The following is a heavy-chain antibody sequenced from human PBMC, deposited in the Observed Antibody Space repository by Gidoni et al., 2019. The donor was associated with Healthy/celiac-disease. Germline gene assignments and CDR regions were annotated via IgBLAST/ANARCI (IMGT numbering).Heavy chain of an antibody. V-gene: IGHV1-3*01. D-gene: IGHD3-10*01. CDR3: ARGGETGFGELNPVYYYYGMDV. J-gene: IGHJ6*02. CDR1: GYTFTSYA. Sequence: QVQLVQSGAEVKKPGASVKVSCKASGYTFTSYAMHWVRQAPGQRLEWMGWINAGNGNTTYSQKFQGRVTITSDTSASTAYMELSSLRSEDTAVYYCARGGETGFGELNPVYYYYGMDVWGQGTTVTVSS. CDR2: INAGNGNT.